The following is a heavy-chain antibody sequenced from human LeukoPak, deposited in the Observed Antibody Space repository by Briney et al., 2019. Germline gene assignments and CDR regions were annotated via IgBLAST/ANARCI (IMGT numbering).Heavy chain of an antibody. Sequence: PGGSLILSCAASGFTFGSYAMSWVRQAPGKGLEWVSAISGGGDSTYYADSMKGRFTISRDNSKNTLYLQMNSLRVEDTAVYYCAKEERSSAGWSFDYWGQGTLVTVSS. CDR3: AKEERSSAGWSFDY. CDR1: GFTFGSYA. D-gene: IGHD6-19*01. CDR2: ISGGGDST. J-gene: IGHJ4*02. V-gene: IGHV3-23*01.